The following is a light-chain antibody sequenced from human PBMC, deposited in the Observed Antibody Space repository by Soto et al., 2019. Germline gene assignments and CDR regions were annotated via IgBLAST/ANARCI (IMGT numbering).Light chain of an antibody. CDR2: DAS. J-gene: IGKJ1*01. CDR3: QQRSYWPPA. Sequence: EIVLTQSPATLSLSPGERATLSCRASQSISSYLAWYQQKPGQAPRLLISDASNRATGIPARFSGSGSGTDFTLTISSLEPEDFAVYYGQQRSYWPPAFGQGTKVEVK. CDR1: QSISSY. V-gene: IGKV3-11*01.